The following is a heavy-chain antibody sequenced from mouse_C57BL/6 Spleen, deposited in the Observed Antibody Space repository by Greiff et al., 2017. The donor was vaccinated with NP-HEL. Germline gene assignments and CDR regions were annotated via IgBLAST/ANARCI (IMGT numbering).Heavy chain of an antibody. V-gene: IGHV1-9*01. D-gene: IGHD2-4*01. J-gene: IGHJ3*01. CDR3: ARLRDYYDYDKTWFAY. CDR1: GYTFTGYW. Sequence: VQLQQSGAELMKPGASVKLSCKATGYTFTGYWIEWVKQRPGHGLEWIGEILPGSGSTNYNEKFKGKATFTADTSSNTAYMQLSSLTTEDSAIYYCARLRDYYDYDKTWFAYWGQGTLVTVSA. CDR2: ILPGSGST.